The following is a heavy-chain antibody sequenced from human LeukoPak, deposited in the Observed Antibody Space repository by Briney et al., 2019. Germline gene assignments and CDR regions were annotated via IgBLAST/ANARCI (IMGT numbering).Heavy chain of an antibody. CDR3: ARRAASSGYYFDQ. J-gene: IGHJ4*02. Sequence: GGSLRLSCAASGFTFTTYAMTSVRQGPGKGLEWGSTISSSGGKTYNADSVKGRFTISRDNSKNTLYLQMNSLRAEDTAVYYCARRAASSGYYFDQWGQGTLVTVSS. CDR2: ISSSGGKT. V-gene: IGHV3-23*01. CDR1: GFTFTTYA. D-gene: IGHD6-19*01.